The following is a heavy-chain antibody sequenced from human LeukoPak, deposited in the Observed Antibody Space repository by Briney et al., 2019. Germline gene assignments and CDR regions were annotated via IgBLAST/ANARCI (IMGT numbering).Heavy chain of an antibody. CDR2: ISHSGGT. J-gene: IGHJ5*02. CDR3: ARSPPYCSGGSCYRYWFDP. D-gene: IGHD2-15*01. V-gene: IGHV4-30-4*01. CDR1: GGSISSGDYY. Sequence: PSQTLSLTCTVSGGSISSGDYYWSWIRQPPGKGLEWIAYISHSGGTYYNPSLKSRATISLDTARNQFSLKLSSVTAADTAVYYCARSPPYCSGGSCYRYWFDPWGQGTLVTVSS.